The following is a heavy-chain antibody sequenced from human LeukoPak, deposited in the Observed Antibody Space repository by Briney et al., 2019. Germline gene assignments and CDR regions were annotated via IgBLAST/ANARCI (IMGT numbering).Heavy chain of an antibody. Sequence: SGPTLVKPTPTLTLTCTFSGFSLSTTGMRVSWIRQPPGKALEWLARIDWDDDKFYTTSLKTRLTISKDTSKNQVVLTMTDMDPVDTATYYCARTHYYGSGSSHFDFWGQGTLVTVSS. V-gene: IGHV2-70*04. J-gene: IGHJ4*02. CDR2: IDWDDDK. D-gene: IGHD3-10*01. CDR1: GFSLSTTGMR. CDR3: ARTHYYGSGSSHFDF.